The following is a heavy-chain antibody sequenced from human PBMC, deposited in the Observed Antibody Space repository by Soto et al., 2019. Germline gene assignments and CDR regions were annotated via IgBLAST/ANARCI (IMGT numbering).Heavy chain of an antibody. D-gene: IGHD3-22*01. CDR1: GGSISSYY. CDR2: IYYSGST. J-gene: IGHJ6*02. Sequence: PSETLSLTCTVAGGSISSYYWSWIRQPPGKGLEWIGYIYYSGSTNYNPSLKSRVTISVDTSKNQLSLKLSSVTAADTAVYYCARSSYYDSSGYWPLNYYYYGMDGRGQGTSVTVSS. CDR3: ARSSYYDSSGYWPLNYYYYGMDG. V-gene: IGHV4-59*01.